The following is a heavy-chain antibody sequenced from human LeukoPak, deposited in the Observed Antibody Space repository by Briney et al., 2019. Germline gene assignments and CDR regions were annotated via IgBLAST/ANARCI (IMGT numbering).Heavy chain of an antibody. CDR1: GGSFRGYY. V-gene: IGHV4-34*01. Sequence: KSSETLSLTCGVAGGSFRGYYWTWIRQAPGKGLEWIGETTHSGSSNYNPSLKSRVYISVDMAKNQFSLTLSSVTAADTAEYYCARMWPGRIGGSLGSSDYWGQGTLVTVSS. J-gene: IGHJ4*02. CDR3: ARMWPGRIGGSLGSSDY. D-gene: IGHD1-26*01. CDR2: TTHSGSS.